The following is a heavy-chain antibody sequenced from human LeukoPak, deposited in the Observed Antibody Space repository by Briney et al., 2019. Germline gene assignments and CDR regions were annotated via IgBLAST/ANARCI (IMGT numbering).Heavy chain of an antibody. D-gene: IGHD3-3*01. V-gene: IGHV4-34*01. Sequence: PSETLSLTCAVYGGSFSGYYWSWIRQPPGKGLEWIGEINHSGSTNYNPSLKSRVTISVDTSKNQFSLKLSSVTAADTAVYYCAKHEGVGNVFWGVYPGGVVLDFGAKGTTVTFS. J-gene: IGHJ6*03. CDR1: GGSFSGYY. CDR2: INHSGST. CDR3: AKHEGVGNVFWGVYPGGVVLDF.